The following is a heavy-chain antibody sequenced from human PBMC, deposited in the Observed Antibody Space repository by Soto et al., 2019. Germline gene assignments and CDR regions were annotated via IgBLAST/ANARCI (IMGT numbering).Heavy chain of an antibody. V-gene: IGHV3-48*03. CDR3: AREGRNCTNGVCYAFDI. D-gene: IGHD2-8*01. CDR2: ISSSGSTI. CDR1: GFTFSSYE. J-gene: IGHJ3*02. Sequence: GGSLRLSCAASGFTFSSYEMNWVRQAPGKRLEWVSYISSSGSTIYYADSVKGRFTISRDNAKNSLYLQMNSLRAEDTAVYYCAREGRNCTNGVCYAFDIWGQGTMVTVSS.